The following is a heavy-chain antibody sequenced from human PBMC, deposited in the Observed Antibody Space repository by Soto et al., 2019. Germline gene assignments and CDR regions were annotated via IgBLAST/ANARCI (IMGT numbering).Heavy chain of an antibody. CDR1: GFTFSSYS. J-gene: IGHJ4*02. D-gene: IGHD5-18*01. CDR3: SREVAIQLCVRWELPDCDY. V-gene: IGHV3-48*02. CDR2: ISSSSSTI. Sequence: EVQLVESGGGLVQPGGSLRLSCAASGFTFSSYSMNWVRQAPGKGLEWVSYISSSSSTIYYADSVKGRFTISRDNAKNSLYLQMNSLIDEDTAVYYCSREVAIQLCVRWELPDCDYWCQGTLVTVSS.